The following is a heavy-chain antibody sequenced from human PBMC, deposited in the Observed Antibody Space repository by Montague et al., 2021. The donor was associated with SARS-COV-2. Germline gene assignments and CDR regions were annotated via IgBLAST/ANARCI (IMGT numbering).Heavy chain of an antibody. V-gene: IGHV4-34*01. D-gene: IGHD3-10*01. CDR2: IHHDGST. J-gene: IGHJ6*03. CDR1: GGSFSTYS. CDR3: ARLGDGVVPSPILGVGPYYSYYYMDV. Sequence: SETLSLTCAVHGGSFSTYSWNWIRQPPGKGLEWIGEIHHDGSTNYNPSLKSRVTISADTSKNQFSLKLTSVAAADTAVYYRARLGDGVVPSPILGVGPYYSYYYMDVWGKGTTVTVSS.